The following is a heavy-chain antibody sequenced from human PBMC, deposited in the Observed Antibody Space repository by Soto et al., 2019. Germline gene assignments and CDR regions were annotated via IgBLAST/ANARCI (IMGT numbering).Heavy chain of an antibody. J-gene: IGHJ4*02. V-gene: IGHV3-23*01. D-gene: IGHD6-19*01. CDR1: GFTFSSHA. CDR2: LSDSGDSI. CDR3: AKGGRQWLVTSDFNY. Sequence: GGSLRLSCTASGFTFSSHAMTWVRQAPGKGLEWVSGLSDSGDSIYYADSVKGRFTIYRDNSMNTLYLQMNTLRVEDTAVYYCAKGGRQWLVTSDFNYWGQGALVTGSS.